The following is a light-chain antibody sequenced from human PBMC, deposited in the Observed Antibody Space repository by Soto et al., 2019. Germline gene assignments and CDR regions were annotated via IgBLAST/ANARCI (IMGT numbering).Light chain of an antibody. CDR1: QSISSW. V-gene: IGKV1-5*03. Sequence: DIQMTQSPSTLSASVGDRVTITCRASQSISSWLAWYQQKPGKAPKLLIYTASSLESGVPSRFSGSGSGTEFSLTISSLQIDNFAPYYCQEYNSHPTYTFGQGTKLEIK. J-gene: IGKJ2*01. CDR3: QEYNSHPTYT. CDR2: TAS.